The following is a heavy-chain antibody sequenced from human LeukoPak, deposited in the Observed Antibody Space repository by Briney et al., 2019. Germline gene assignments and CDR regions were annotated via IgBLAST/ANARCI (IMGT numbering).Heavy chain of an antibody. V-gene: IGHV4-34*01. D-gene: IGHD6-13*01. CDR2: INHSGST. CDR3: ASSDSSSWYVRVVYYVY. J-gene: IGHJ4*02. CDR1: GGSFGGYY. Sequence: SETLSLICAVYGGSFGGYYWSWIRQPPGKGLEWIGEINHSGSTNYNPSLKSRVTISVDTSKNQFSLKLSSVTAADTAVYYCASSDSSSWYVRVVYYVYWGQGTLVTVSS.